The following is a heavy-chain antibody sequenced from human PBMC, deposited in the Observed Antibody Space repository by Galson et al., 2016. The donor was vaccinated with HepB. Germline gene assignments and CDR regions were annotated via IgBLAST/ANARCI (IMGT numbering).Heavy chain of an antibody. CDR1: GYTFTSYD. J-gene: IGHJ6*02. CDR2: IIPIVSTT. CDR3: ARVTGGDGMDV. V-gene: IGHV1-69*06. D-gene: IGHD1-14*01. Sequence: SVKVSCKASGYTFTSYDIHWVRQATGQGLEWMGAIIPIVSTTKYGQKFQGRVTITADKVTKTAYMEVSSLRSADTAVYYCARVTGGDGMDVWGQGTTVTVSS.